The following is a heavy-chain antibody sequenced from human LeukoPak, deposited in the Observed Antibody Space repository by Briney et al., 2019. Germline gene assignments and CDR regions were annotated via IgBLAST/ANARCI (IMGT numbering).Heavy chain of an antibody. CDR2: IYSGGST. CDR1: GFTVSSNY. J-gene: IGHJ4*02. CDR3: ATGTGRYYFDY. Sequence: PGGPLRLSWAASGFTVSSNYMSWVRQAPGKGLEWVSVIYSGGSTYYADSVKGRFTISRDNSKNTLYLQMNSLRAEDTAVYYCATGTGRYYFDYWGQGTLVTVSS. V-gene: IGHV3-53*01. D-gene: IGHD3-10*01.